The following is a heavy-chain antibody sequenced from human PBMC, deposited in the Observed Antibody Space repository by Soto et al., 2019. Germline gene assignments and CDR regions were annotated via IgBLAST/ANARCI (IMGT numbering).Heavy chain of an antibody. J-gene: IGHJ4*02. Sequence: SETLSLTCAVSGDSINSGGYSWSWIRQPPGKGLEWIGYIYHSGSTYSNPSLNSRVTISADRSKNQFSLKLSSVTAADTAVYYCARGIYYYDSGAYDYYFDFWGQGTLVTVSS. CDR2: IYHSGST. CDR1: GDSINSGGYS. V-gene: IGHV4-30-2*01. D-gene: IGHD3-22*01. CDR3: ARGIYYYDSGAYDYYFDF.